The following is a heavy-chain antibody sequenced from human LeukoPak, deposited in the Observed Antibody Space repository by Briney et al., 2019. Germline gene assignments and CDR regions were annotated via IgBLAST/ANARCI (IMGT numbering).Heavy chain of an antibody. V-gene: IGHV1-69*13. CDR2: IIPIFGTA. D-gene: IGHD5-24*01. J-gene: IGHJ4*02. CDR3: ARARGMATITHFDY. CDR1: GGTFSSYA. Sequence: ASVKVSCKASGGTFSSYAISWVRQAPGQGLEWMGGIIPIFGTANYAQKFQGRVTITADESTSTAYMELSSLRSEDTAVYYCARARGMATITHFDYWGQGTLVTVSS.